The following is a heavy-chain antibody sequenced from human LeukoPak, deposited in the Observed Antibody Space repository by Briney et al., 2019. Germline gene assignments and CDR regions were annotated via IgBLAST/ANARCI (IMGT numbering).Heavy chain of an antibody. CDR3: ARREYSGSYYVY. D-gene: IGHD1-26*01. V-gene: IGHV5-10-1*01. CDR1: GYSFSIYW. Sequence: GESLKISCKGSGYSFSIYWISWVRQMPGKGLEWMGRVDPTDSYTNYSPSFQGHVTISADKSISTAYLQWSSLKASDTAMYYCARREYSGSYYVYWGQGTLVTVSS. CDR2: VDPTDSYT. J-gene: IGHJ4*02.